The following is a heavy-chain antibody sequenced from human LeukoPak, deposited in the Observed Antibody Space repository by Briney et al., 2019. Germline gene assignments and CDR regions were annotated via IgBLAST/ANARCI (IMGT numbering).Heavy chain of an antibody. CDR3: ARGPTRANSSDY. D-gene: IGHD2/OR15-2a*01. V-gene: IGHV3-7*01. CDR1: GFTFSSYW. Sequence: GGSLRLSCAASGFTFSSYWMSWVRQPPGKGLEWVAKIKQDGSEKYYVDSVKGRFTIFRDNAKNSLYLQMNSLRAEDTAVYYCARGPTRANSSDYWGQGTLLTVSS. CDR2: IKQDGSEK. J-gene: IGHJ4*02.